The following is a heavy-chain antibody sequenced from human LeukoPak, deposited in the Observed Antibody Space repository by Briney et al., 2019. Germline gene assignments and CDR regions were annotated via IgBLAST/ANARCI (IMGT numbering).Heavy chain of an antibody. CDR3: ARVPSSGWHVKGPRDY. CDR1: GGSFSGYY. D-gene: IGHD6-19*01. Sequence: SETLSLTCAVYGGSFSGYYWSWIRQPPGKGLEWIGEINHSGSTNYNPSLKSRVTISVDTSKNQFSLKLSSVTAADTAVYYCARVPSSGWHVKGPRDYWGQGTLVTVSS. J-gene: IGHJ4*02. V-gene: IGHV4-34*01. CDR2: INHSGST.